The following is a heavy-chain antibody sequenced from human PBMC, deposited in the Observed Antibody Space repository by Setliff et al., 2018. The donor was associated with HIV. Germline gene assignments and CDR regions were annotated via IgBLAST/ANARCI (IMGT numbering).Heavy chain of an antibody. J-gene: IGHJ6*03. V-gene: IGHV4-4*02. D-gene: IGHD3-22*01. CDR1: GVSISDNNY. CDR3: ARDHPANYYDSSGYPLYYYYMDV. Sequence: SETLSLTCDVSGVSISDNNYWNWVRQPPGKGLEWIGEMYHSGSTNYNPSLKSRVTISVDTSKNQFSLKLSSVTAADTAVYYCARDHPANYYDSSGYPLYYYYMDVWGKGTTVTVSS. CDR2: MYHSGST.